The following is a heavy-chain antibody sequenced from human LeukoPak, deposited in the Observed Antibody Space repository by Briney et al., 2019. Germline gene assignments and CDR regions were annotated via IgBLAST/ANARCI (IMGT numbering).Heavy chain of an antibody. Sequence: PGGSLRLSCAASGFTFSSYGMSWVRQAPGKGLEWVAQISYDGSNKHYGDSVKGRFTIARDNSKDTLFLQMNSLRGEDTAVYYCAKGGRRYFDYWGQGNLVTVST. CDR2: ISYDGSNK. CDR3: AKGGRRYFDY. CDR1: GFTFSSYG. V-gene: IGHV3-30*18. J-gene: IGHJ4*02.